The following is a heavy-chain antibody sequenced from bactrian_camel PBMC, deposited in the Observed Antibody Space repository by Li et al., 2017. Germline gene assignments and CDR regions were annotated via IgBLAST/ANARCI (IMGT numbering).Heavy chain of an antibody. CDR3: AADNPRGFLPCRRPSFPTTTCNY. Sequence: HVQLVESGGGSVQAGGSLRLSCAASGYTYDRNCMAWFRQAPGKEREGVARIYTGSGNTYYADSVKGRFTISQDNARNTVYLQMNNLKPEDTAVYYCAADNPRGFLPCRRPSFPTTTCNYWGQGTQ. J-gene: IGHJ4*01. V-gene: IGHV3S1*01. D-gene: IGHD5*01. CDR2: IYTGSGNT. CDR1: GYTYDRNC.